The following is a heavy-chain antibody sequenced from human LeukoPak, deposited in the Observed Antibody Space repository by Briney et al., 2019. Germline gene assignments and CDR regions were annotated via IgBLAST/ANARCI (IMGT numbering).Heavy chain of an antibody. J-gene: IGHJ6*03. CDR2: IYYSGST. V-gene: IGHV4-59*11. CDR3: ARATYDFWSGYYYYYYYYMDV. CDR1: GVSISSHY. Sequence: IPSETLSLTCTVPGVSISSHYWSWVRQPPGKGLEWVGYIYYSGSTNYNPSLKSRVTISVDTSKNQFSLKLSSVTAADTAVYYCARATYDFWSGYYYYYYYYMDVWGKGTTVTVSS. D-gene: IGHD3-3*01.